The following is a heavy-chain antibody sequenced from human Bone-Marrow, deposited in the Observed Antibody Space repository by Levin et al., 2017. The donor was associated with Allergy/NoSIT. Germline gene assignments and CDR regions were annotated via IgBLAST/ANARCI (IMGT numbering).Heavy chain of an antibody. CDR1: GGSISSGSYY. J-gene: IGHJ2*01. CDR2: IYYTGST. V-gene: IGHV4-39*01. D-gene: IGHD3-10*01. Sequence: SETLSLVCTVSGGSISSGSYYWGWLRPPPGKGLEWIGNIYYTGSTYYNPSLKSRVTMSVDTSKNQFSLRLNSVTAADTAVYYCARLGHYGSGGIRYFDLWGRGTLVTVSS. CDR3: ARLGHYGSGGIRYFDL.